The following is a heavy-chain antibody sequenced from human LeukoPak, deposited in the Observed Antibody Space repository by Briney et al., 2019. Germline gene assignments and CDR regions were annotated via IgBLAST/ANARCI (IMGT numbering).Heavy chain of an antibody. CDR2: ISAHNGNT. CDR3: ARDGYFDH. CDR1: AYTFTNYG. J-gene: IGHJ4*02. V-gene: IGHV1-18*01. Sequence: ASVKVSCKASAYTFTNYGIAWVRQAPGQGLQWMGWISAHNGNTNYAQKLQGRVSMNTDTSKNTAYMELRSLASDDTALYYCARDGYFDHWGQGTLVTVSS.